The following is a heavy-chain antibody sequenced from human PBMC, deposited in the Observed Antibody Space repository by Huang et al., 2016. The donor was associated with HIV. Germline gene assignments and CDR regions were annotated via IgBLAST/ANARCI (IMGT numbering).Heavy chain of an antibody. Sequence: QLLLQESGPGLVKPSEALALTCAVSGGSIRSSDYHWGWIRQPPGKGLEWNGSIYYKGRTHYSPSLKSRVTIAVDTSKNLFFLNLTSMTAADTAVYYCARHREGPVAYYSGWGSHLNYMDVWGRGRTVVVSS. D-gene: IGHD3-10*01. J-gene: IGHJ6*03. CDR3: ARHREGPVAYYSGWGSHLNYMDV. CDR1: GGSIRSSDYH. CDR2: IYYKGRT. V-gene: IGHV4-39*01.